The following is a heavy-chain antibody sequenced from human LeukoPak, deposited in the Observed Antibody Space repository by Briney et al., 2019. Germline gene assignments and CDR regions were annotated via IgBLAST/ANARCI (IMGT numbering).Heavy chain of an antibody. V-gene: IGHV3-30*18. CDR3: AKDRQWLVFFYGMDV. Sequence: GGSLRLSCAASGFTFSSYGMHWVRQAPGKGLEWVAVISYDGSNKYYADSVKGRFTIFRDNSKNTLYLQMNSLRAEDTAVYYCAKDRQWLVFFYGMDVWGKGTTVTVSS. CDR2: ISYDGSNK. J-gene: IGHJ6*04. D-gene: IGHD6-19*01. CDR1: GFTFSSYG.